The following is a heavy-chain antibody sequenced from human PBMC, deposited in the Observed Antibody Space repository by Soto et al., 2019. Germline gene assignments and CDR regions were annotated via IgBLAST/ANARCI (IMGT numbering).Heavy chain of an antibody. V-gene: IGHV3-13*01. D-gene: IGHD4-17*01. CDR1: GFIFSSYD. CDR2: ITTTGDT. Sequence: GGSLRLSCAASGFIFSSYDVHWVRQAPGKGLEWVSVITTTGDTYYAASVKGRFTISRENAENSLYLQMNSLRAEDTAVYYCALLYGTVTPFIHWGQGTLVTVSS. CDR3: ALLYGTVTPFIH. J-gene: IGHJ4*02.